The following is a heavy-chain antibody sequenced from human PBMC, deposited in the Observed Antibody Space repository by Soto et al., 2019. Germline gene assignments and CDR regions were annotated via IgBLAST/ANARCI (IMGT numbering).Heavy chain of an antibody. CDR3: AKDLRGYDYFDY. V-gene: IGHV3-23*01. CDR1: DFPFSTYA. Sequence: EVQLLESGGGLVQPGGPLSLACEASDFPFSTYALTSVGRPPGKGLEWVSAIRGSGGGRSYADSVRGRFTISRENSKNTLYLQMNSLRAEDTAVYYCAKDLRGYDYFDYWGQGTLVTVSS. J-gene: IGHJ4*02. CDR2: IRGSGGGR. D-gene: IGHD5-12*01.